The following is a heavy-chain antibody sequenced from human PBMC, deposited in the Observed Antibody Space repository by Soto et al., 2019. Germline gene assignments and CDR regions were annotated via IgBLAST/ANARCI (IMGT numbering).Heavy chain of an antibody. CDR3: GEDXXMGGGGY. CDR1: GFAFSSYA. CDR2: ISGSGGST. J-gene: IGHJ4*02. V-gene: IGHV3-23*01. D-gene: IGHD3-16*01. Sequence: EVQLLESGGGLVKPGGSLRLSCAASGFAFSSYAMSWVRQAPGEGREWVSSISGSGGSTFYADSVKGRFTISRDNSKXXXXXXXXXXXXXXXXXXXXGEDXXMGGGGYWGQGTPVTVSS.